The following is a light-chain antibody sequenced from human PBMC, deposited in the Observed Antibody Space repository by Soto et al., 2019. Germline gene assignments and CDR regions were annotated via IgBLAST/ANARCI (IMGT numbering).Light chain of an antibody. V-gene: IGKV3-20*01. Sequence: EIVLTQSPGTLSLSPGERATLSCRASQSVSSTYLAWYQQRPGRAPRLLIYGASSRAAGLPDRFSGSGSGTDFTLTISGLEPDDFAVYYCQHYGSSRTFGQGTKVEIK. CDR3: QHYGSSRT. CDR1: QSVSSTY. J-gene: IGKJ1*01. CDR2: GAS.